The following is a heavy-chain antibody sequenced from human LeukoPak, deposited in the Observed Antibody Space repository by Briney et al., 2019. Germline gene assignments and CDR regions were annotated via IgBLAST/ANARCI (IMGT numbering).Heavy chain of an antibody. D-gene: IGHD5-12*01. J-gene: IGHJ4*02. Sequence: GGSLRLSCAASGFTFSSYWMHWVRQPPGKGLVWVSRINGDGSRTTSADSVKGRFTISRDNAKNTLHLQMNSLRAEDTAVYYCARSPYSGYEDNWGQGTLVTVSS. CDR3: ARSPYSGYEDN. CDR1: GFTFSSYW. CDR2: INGDGSRT. V-gene: IGHV3-74*01.